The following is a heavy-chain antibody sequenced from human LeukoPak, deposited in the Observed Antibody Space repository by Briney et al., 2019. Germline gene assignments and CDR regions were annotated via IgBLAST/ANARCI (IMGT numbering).Heavy chain of an antibody. CDR2: ISGNGANT. J-gene: IGHJ2*01. CDR3: AKDAWIQLWLRGYFDL. V-gene: IGHV3-23*01. CDR1: ELTFSAYA. D-gene: IGHD5-18*01. Sequence: PGGSLRLSCLGSELTFSAYAMSWVRQTPGKGLEWVSGISGNGANTDSADSVKGRFTISRDNSKNTLYLQMNSLRAEDTAVYYCAKDAWIQLWLRGYFDLWGRGTLVTVSS.